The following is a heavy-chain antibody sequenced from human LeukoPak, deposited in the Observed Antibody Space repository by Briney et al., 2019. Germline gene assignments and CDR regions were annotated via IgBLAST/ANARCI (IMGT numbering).Heavy chain of an antibody. V-gene: IGHV3-30-3*01. CDR1: GFTYSSYA. CDR2: ISYDGSNK. J-gene: IGHJ3*01. Sequence: GRSLRLSCAASGFTYSSYAMHWVRQAPGKGLEWVAVISYDGSNKYYADSVKGRFTISRDNSKNTLYLQMNSLRAEDTAVYYCAKAGSVVVLRFLEWGSGDAFDFWGQGTMVTVSS. CDR3: AKAGSVVVLRFLEWGSGDAFDF. D-gene: IGHD3-3*01.